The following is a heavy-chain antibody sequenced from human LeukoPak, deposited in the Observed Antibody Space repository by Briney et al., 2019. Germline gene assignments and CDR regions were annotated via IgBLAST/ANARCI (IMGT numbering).Heavy chain of an antibody. CDR1: GYTFTGYY. D-gene: IGHD2-21*02. CDR3: ARGGSELVVTSHSFVGVY. CDR2: INPNSGGT. V-gene: IGHV1-2*02. J-gene: IGHJ4*02. Sequence: ASVKVSCKASGYTFTGYYMHWVRQAPGQGLEWMGWINPNSGGTNYAQKFQGRVTMTRDTSISTAYMELSRLRSDDTAVYYCARGGSELVVTSHSFVGVYWGQGTLVTVSS.